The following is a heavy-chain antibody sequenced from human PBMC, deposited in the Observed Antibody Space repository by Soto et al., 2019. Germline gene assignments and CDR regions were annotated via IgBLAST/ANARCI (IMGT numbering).Heavy chain of an antibody. D-gene: IGHD1-7*01. Sequence: QLQLQESGPGLVKPSETLSLTCTVSGGSISSSSYYWGWIRQPPGKGLEWIGSIYYSGSTYYNPSLKSRVTISVDTSKNQFSLKLSSVTAADTAVYYCARPGGRSGTGTTWFDPWGQGTLVTVSS. CDR3: ARPGGRSGTGTTWFDP. V-gene: IGHV4-39*01. CDR1: GGSISSSSYY. J-gene: IGHJ5*02. CDR2: IYYSGST.